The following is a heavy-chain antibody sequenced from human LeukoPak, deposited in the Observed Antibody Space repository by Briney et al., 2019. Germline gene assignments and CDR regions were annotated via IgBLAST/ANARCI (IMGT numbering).Heavy chain of an antibody. V-gene: IGHV3-23*01. CDR3: AKGAYDYIEMGYFDY. CDR2: IIASSGST. Sequence: NSXXXWVRQAPGKGLEWVSLIIASSGSTFYADSVKGRFTISRDNSKNTLYLQMNSLRAEDTAVYYCAKGAYDYIEMGYFDYWGQGTLVTVSS. J-gene: IGHJ4*02. D-gene: IGHD5-12*01. CDR1: NSX.